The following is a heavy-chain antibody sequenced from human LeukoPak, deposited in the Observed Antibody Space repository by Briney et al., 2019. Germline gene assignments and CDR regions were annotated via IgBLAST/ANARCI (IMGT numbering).Heavy chain of an antibody. Sequence: GESLKISCKGSGYSFTSYWIGWVHQMPGKGLEWMGIIYPGDSDTRYSPSFQGQVTISADKSISTAYLQWSSLKASDTAMYYCARSDIVVVPAAIGSYYYYGMDVWGQGTTVTVSS. CDR2: IYPGDSDT. V-gene: IGHV5-51*07. J-gene: IGHJ6*02. CDR3: ARSDIVVVPAAIGSYYYYGMDV. D-gene: IGHD2-2*02. CDR1: GYSFTSYW.